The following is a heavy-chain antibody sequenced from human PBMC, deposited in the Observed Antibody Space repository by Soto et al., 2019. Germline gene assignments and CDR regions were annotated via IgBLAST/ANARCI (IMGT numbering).Heavy chain of an antibody. CDR3: ARDRGYRRYFDSSGFWADS. D-gene: IGHD3-22*01. CDR1: GFTFSNYG. Sequence: GGSLRLSCAASGFTFSNYGMDWVRQAPGKGLEWVAAVVYDGSKKYYADSVKGRFTVSRDNYKNTLFLEMNALRAEDTAVYYCARDRGYRRYFDSSGFWADSWGQGTLVTVSS. V-gene: IGHV3-33*08. J-gene: IGHJ4*02. CDR2: VVYDGSKK.